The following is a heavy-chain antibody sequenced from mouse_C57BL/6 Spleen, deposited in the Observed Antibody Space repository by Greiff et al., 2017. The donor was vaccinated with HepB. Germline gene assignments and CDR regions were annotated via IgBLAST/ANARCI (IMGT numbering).Heavy chain of an antibody. CDR2: INPCSGYT. V-gene: IGHV1-7*01. CDR3: ASLRDPHYDAMDF. CDR1: GYTFTSYW. J-gene: IGHJ4*01. D-gene: IGHD1-1*01. Sequence: VQLQQSGPELVKPGASVKLSCKASGYTFTSYWMHWVKQRPGQGLEWIGYINPCSGYTKYNQKFKDEATLTADKSSSTAYMQLRSLTYEDSAVYYCASLRDPHYDAMDFWGQGTTVTVSS.